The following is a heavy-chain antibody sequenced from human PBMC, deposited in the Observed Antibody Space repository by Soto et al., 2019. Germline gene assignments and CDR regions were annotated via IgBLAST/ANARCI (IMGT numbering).Heavy chain of an antibody. V-gene: IGHV1-3*01. CDR3: ARDRLGAPYGSGSRPLYYYYYMDV. CDR2: INAGNGNT. Sequence: ASVKVSCKASGYTFTSYAMHWVRQAPGQRLEWMGWINAGNGNTKYSQKFQGRVTITRDTSASTAYMELSSLRSEDTAVYYCARDRLGAPYGSGSRPLYYYYYMDVWGKGTTVTVSS. D-gene: IGHD3-10*01. CDR1: GYTFTSYA. J-gene: IGHJ6*03.